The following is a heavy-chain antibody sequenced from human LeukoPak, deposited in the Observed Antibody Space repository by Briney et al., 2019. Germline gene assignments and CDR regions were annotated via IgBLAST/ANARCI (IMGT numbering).Heavy chain of an antibody. J-gene: IGHJ5*02. V-gene: IGHV1-46*01. CDR1: GYTFTRYY. D-gene: IGHD3-10*01. CDR3: ARGDYYGSPKVVAA. Sequence: ASVKVSCKVSGYTFTRYYIHWVRQAPGQGLEWMGTINPSGGSTSYAQKFQGRVTMTRDMSTSIVYMELSSLRSEDTAVYYCARGDYYGSPKVVAAWGQGTLVTVSS. CDR2: INPSGGST.